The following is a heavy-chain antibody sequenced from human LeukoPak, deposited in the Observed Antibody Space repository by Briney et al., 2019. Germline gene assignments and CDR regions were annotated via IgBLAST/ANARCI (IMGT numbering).Heavy chain of an antibody. Sequence: GGSLRLSCEASGFTFRRYAMHGVRQAPGKGLEWVAVISYDGSKKYYPDSVKGRFTISRDNSKSTLYLQMNSLRVEDTAAYYCARDPVEMVVLYYFDYWGQGTLVTVSS. J-gene: IGHJ4*02. D-gene: IGHD5-24*01. CDR3: ARDPVEMVVLYYFDY. CDR2: ISYDGSKK. CDR1: GFTFRRYA. V-gene: IGHV3-30*04.